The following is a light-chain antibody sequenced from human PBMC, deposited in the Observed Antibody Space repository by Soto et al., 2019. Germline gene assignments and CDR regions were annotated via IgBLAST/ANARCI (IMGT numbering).Light chain of an antibody. CDR1: QSIGRH. CDR2: AAS. CDR3: HPTYNTPGK. Sequence: DILIIQSPSSLSASVGDRVTISCRASQSIGRHLFWYQQKPGKAPKSLIFAASTLQSGVPSRFSGSVSGTDFTVTISSLQPEDFATYYWHPTYNTPGKFGLGTRFDIK. V-gene: IGKV1-39*01. J-gene: IGKJ1*01.